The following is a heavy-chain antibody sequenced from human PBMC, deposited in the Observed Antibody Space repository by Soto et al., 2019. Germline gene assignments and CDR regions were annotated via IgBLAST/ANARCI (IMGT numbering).Heavy chain of an antibody. CDR1: GGSISSGGYY. CDR3: ARVYCGGDCYSIGTFDY. Sequence: SETLSLTCTVSGGSISSGGYYWSWIRQHPGKGLEWIGYIYYSGSTYYNPSLKSRVTISVDTSKNQFSLKLSSVTAADTAVYYCARVYCGGDCYSIGTFDYWGQGTLVTVSS. D-gene: IGHD2-21*02. CDR2: IYYSGST. J-gene: IGHJ4*02. V-gene: IGHV4-31*03.